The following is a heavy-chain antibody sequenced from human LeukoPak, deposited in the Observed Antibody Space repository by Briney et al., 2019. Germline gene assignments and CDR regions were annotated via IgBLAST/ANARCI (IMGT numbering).Heavy chain of an antibody. CDR3: ATESRFSGYYYVVSFDY. CDR1: GYTLTELS. D-gene: IGHD3-22*01. CDR2: FDPGDGET. J-gene: IGHJ4*02. Sequence: ASVKVSCKVSGYTLTELSMHWVRQAPGKGLEWMGGFDPGDGETIYAQKFQGRVTMTEDTSTDTAYMELSSLRSEDTAVYYCATESRFSGYYYVVSFDYWGQGTLVTVSS. V-gene: IGHV1-24*01.